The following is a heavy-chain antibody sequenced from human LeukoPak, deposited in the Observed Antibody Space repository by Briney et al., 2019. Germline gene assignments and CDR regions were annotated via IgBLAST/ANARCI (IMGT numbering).Heavy chain of an antibody. J-gene: IGHJ3*02. V-gene: IGHV1-18*01. Sequence: ASVKVSCKASGYTFTSYGISWVRQAPGQGLEWMGWISAYNGNTNYAQKLQGRVTITTDTSTSTAYMELRSLRSDATAVYYCARARITIFGVVMPRDAFDIWGQGTMGTVSS. CDR1: GYTFTSYG. D-gene: IGHD3-3*01. CDR2: ISAYNGNT. CDR3: ARARITIFGVVMPRDAFDI.